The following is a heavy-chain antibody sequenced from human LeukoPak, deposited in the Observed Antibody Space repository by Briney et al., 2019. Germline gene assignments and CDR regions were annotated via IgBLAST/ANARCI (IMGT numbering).Heavy chain of an antibody. CDR2: ISGISASGGST. Sequence: GGSLRVSCAASGFTFNSYAMNWVRQAPGNGLEWISAISGISASGGSTYYADSVKGRFTISSDNSENTLYLQMNSLRAEDTAVYYCARPRTSWYAGSFDYWGQGTLVTVSS. V-gene: IGHV3-23*01. CDR1: GFTFNSYA. J-gene: IGHJ4*02. D-gene: IGHD6-13*01. CDR3: ARPRTSWYAGSFDY.